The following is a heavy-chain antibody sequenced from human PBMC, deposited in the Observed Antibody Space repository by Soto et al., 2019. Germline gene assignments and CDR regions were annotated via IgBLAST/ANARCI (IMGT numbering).Heavy chain of an antibody. CDR2: ISPNSGNI. CDR3: VKDRDSNSWPSRDV. CDR1: GYTFTRNG. D-gene: IGHD3-22*01. Sequence: QVHLVQSGAEVKKPGASVNVSCKTSGYTFTRNGISWVRQAPGQGLEWMGWISPNSGNIKYAQKLQGRVIMTTDTSTSPAYMELMSRRSDYTAVDYCVKDRDSNSWPSRDVWGPGTAVTVSS. V-gene: IGHV1-18*01. J-gene: IGHJ6*02.